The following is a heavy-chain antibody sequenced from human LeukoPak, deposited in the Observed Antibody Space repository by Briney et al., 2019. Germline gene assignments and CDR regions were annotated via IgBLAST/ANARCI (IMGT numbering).Heavy chain of an antibody. Sequence: SVKVFCKASGGTFSSYAISWVRQAPGQGLEWMGGIIPIFGTANYAQKFQGRVTITTDESTSTAYMELSSLRSEDTAVYYCARDRVGSGGIFGVVIIPVMDVWGKGTTVTVSS. D-gene: IGHD3-3*01. V-gene: IGHV1-69*05. J-gene: IGHJ6*03. CDR2: IIPIFGTA. CDR1: GGTFSSYA. CDR3: ARDRVGSGGIFGVVIIPVMDV.